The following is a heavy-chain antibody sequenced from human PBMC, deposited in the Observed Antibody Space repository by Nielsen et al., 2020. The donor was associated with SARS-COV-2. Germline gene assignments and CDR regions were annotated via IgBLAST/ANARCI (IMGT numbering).Heavy chain of an antibody. CDR2: IWYDGSNK. J-gene: IGHJ4*02. Sequence: GESLKISCTASGFTFGDYAMSWVRQAPGKGLEWVAVIWYDGSNKYYADSVKGRFTISRDNSKNTLYLQMNSLRAEDTAVYYCARDIGVGATMDDYFDYWGQGTLVTVSS. CDR3: ARDIGVGATMDDYFDY. D-gene: IGHD1-26*01. CDR1: GFTFGDYA. V-gene: IGHV3-33*01.